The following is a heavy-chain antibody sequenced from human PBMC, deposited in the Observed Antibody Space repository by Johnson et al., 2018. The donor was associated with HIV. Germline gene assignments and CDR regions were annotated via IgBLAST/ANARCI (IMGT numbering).Heavy chain of an antibody. D-gene: IGHD1/OR15-1a*01. CDR1: GFTFSSYW. J-gene: IGHJ3*02. CDR3: VRDFRSVGTTDASDI. V-gene: IGHV3-7*01. Sequence: VQLVESGGGVVRPGRSLRLSCAASGFTFSSYWMSWVRQAPGKGLEWVANIKQDGSEKYYLAPVKGRFTISRDNAKNSLYPQISSLRAEDTAVYFCVRDFRSVGTTDASDIWGQGTMITVSS. CDR2: IKQDGSEK.